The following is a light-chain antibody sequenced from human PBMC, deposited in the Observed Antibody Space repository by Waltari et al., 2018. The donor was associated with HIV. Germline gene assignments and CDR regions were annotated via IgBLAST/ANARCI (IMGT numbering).Light chain of an antibody. CDR1: NIGTKS. J-gene: IGLJ3*02. CDR2: DDR. V-gene: IGLV3-21*02. Sequence: SYVLTQPPSVSVAPGQTARITCGGDNIGTKSVHWYQQNPGQAPVLVVYDDRDRPSGLPARFSGSHSVNTATLTVSRVEGGDEADYYCQVWDGSSDHWVFGGGTKLTVL. CDR3: QVWDGSSDHWV.